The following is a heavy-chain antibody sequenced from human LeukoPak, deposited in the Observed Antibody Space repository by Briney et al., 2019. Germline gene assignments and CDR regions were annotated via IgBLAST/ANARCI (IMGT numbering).Heavy chain of an antibody. CDR3: ARRIDYGSGSYRGNYFDY. CDR1: GGSISSSGHY. D-gene: IGHD3-10*01. J-gene: IGHJ4*02. V-gene: IGHV4-39*01. Sequence: SETLSLTCTVSGGSISSSGHYWGWVRQPPGKGLEWIGSLYYSGSTYYNPSLKSRVTISVDTSRNQFSLKLNSVTAADTAVYYCARRIDYGSGSYRGNYFDYWGQGTLVTVSS. CDR2: LYYSGST.